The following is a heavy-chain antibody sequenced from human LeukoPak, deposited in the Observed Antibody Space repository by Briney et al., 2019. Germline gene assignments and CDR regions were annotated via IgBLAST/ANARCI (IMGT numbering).Heavy chain of an antibody. D-gene: IGHD3-3*01. Sequence: SETLSLTRTVSGGATSSYYWSWIRQPPGKGLEWIGYIYYSGSTNYNPSLKSRVTISVDTSKNQFSLKLSSVTAADTAVYYCASISITNLGWDAFDIWGHGETFTVSS. CDR2: IYYSGST. J-gene: IGHJ3*02. CDR1: GGATSSYY. V-gene: IGHV4-59*01. CDR3: ASISITNLGWDAFDI.